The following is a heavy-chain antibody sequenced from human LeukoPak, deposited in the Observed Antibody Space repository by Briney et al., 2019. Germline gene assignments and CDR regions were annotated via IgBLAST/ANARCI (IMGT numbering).Heavy chain of an antibody. CDR1: GYTFTTYG. D-gene: IGHD6-6*01. V-gene: IGHV1-8*03. CDR3: ARGRDSDLVGYYYMDV. J-gene: IGHJ6*03. CDR2: MNPNSGNT. Sequence: GASVKVSCKSPGYTFTTYGITWVRQAPGQGLEWMGWMNPNSGNTGYAQKFQGRVTITRNTSISTAYMELSSLRSEDTAVYYCARGRDSDLVGYYYMDVWGKGTTVTVSS.